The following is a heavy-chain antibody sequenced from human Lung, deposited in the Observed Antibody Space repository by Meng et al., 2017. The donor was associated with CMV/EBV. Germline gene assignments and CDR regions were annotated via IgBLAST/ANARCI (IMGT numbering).Heavy chain of an antibody. CDR1: VFTFSTYW. Sequence: SLRLSCAPSVFTFSTYWMRGVRQAPGKGLVWVSRINRDGSVTGYADSVKGRFTISRDNAKNTLYLQMNSLRAEDTAVYYCTRGFLEGYWGQGTLVTVSS. J-gene: IGHJ4*02. D-gene: IGHD3-3*01. CDR3: TRGFLEGY. CDR2: INRDGSVT. V-gene: IGHV3-74*01.